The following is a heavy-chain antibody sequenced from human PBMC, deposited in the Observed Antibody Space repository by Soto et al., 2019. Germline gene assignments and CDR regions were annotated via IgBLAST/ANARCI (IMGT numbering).Heavy chain of an antibody. CDR3: AKDARWGASLDVDIVATYFGS. V-gene: IGHV3-9*01. Sequence: EVQLVESGGGLVQPGGSLRLSCTASGFRFDDYAMHWVRQVPGKGLEWVSGISWNGGSKHYSDSVRGRFTISRDNAENSLYLQTNSLRAEDAAVYYCAKDARWGASLDVDIVATYFGSWGQGTLVTVAS. CDR2: ISWNGGSK. D-gene: IGHD5-12*01. CDR1: GFRFDDYA. J-gene: IGHJ4*02.